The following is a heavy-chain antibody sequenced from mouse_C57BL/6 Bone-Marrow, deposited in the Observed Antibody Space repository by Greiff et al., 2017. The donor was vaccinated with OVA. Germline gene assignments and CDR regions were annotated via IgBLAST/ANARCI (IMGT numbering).Heavy chain of an antibody. D-gene: IGHD1-1*01. V-gene: IGHV1-72*01. CDR1: GYTFTSYW. CDR2: IDPTNGGT. J-gene: IGHJ4*01. CDR3: ARGRITSVNYAMDY. Sequence: VQLQQPGAELVKPGASVKLSCKASGYTFTSYWMHWVKQRPGRGLEWIGRIDPTNGGTNYNEKFKSKATLTVDKSSSPAYMQLSSLTSEDSAVDYVARGRITSVNYAMDYWGQGTSVTVSS.